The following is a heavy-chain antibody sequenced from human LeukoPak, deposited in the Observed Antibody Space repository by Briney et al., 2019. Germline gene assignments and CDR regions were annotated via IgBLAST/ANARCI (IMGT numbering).Heavy chain of an antibody. V-gene: IGHV1-18*01. Sequence: ASVKVSCKASGYTFTSYGIIWVRQAPGQGLEWMGWLSAYNGNTNYAQKLQGRVTMTTDTSTSTAYMELRSLRSDDTAVYYCARDSLQLWSDDAFDIWGQGTMVTVSS. J-gene: IGHJ3*02. CDR2: LSAYNGNT. D-gene: IGHD5-18*01. CDR1: GYTFTSYG. CDR3: ARDSLQLWSDDAFDI.